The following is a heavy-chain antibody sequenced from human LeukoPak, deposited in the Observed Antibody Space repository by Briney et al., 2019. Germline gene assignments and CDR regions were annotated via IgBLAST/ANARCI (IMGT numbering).Heavy chain of an antibody. V-gene: IGHV3-23*01. CDR2: ISGSGGST. J-gene: IGHJ4*02. CDR1: GFTFSSYA. Sequence: PGGSLRLSCAASGFTFSSYAMSWVRQAPGKGLEWVSAISGSGGSTYYADSVKGRFTISRDNAKNSLYLQMNSLRAEDTAVYYCARDWASYSSGWYGVISDYWGQGTLVTVSS. D-gene: IGHD6-19*01. CDR3: ARDWASYSSGWYGVISDY.